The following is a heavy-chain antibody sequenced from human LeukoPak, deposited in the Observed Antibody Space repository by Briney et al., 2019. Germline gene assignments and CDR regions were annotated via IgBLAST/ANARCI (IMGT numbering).Heavy chain of an antibody. CDR3: AMPAAVGANSGDAFDI. D-gene: IGHD1-26*01. CDR2: ITGSGGST. Sequence: GGSLRLSCAASGFTFSRYAMSWVRQAPGKGLEWVSAITGSGGSTYYADSVKGRFTISRDNSKNTLYLQMNSLRAEDTAVYYCAMPAAVGANSGDAFDIWGQGTMVTVSS. J-gene: IGHJ3*02. V-gene: IGHV3-23*01. CDR1: GFTFSRYA.